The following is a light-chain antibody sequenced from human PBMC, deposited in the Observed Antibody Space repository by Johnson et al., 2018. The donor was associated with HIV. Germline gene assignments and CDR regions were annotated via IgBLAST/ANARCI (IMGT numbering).Light chain of an antibody. CDR1: SSNIGNNY. Sequence: QSVLTQPPSVSAAPGQKVTISCSGSSSNIGNNYVSWYQQLPGTAPKLLIYDNNKRPSGIPDRFSGSKSGKSATLGITGLQTGDEADYYGGTWDSSLRDSKVFGTGTNGTVL. CDR2: DNN. J-gene: IGLJ1*01. CDR3: GTWDSSLRDSKV. V-gene: IGLV1-51*01.